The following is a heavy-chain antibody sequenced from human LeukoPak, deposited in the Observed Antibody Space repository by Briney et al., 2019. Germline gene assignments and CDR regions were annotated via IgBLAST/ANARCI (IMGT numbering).Heavy chain of an antibody. CDR2: IYHSGST. V-gene: IGHV4-30-2*01. CDR1: GGSISSGGYY. CDR3: ARGKIRITIFGVVIMPDAFDI. D-gene: IGHD3-3*01. J-gene: IGHJ3*02. Sequence: PSETLSLTCTVSGGSISSGGYYWSWIRQPPGKGLEWIGYIYHSGSTYYNPSLKSRVTISVDRSKNQFSLKLSSVTAADTAVYYCARGKIRITIFGVVIMPDAFDIWGQGTMVTVSS.